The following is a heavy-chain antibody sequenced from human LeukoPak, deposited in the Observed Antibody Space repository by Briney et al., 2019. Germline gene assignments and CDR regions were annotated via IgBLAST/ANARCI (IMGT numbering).Heavy chain of an antibody. D-gene: IGHD3-3*01. CDR3: SILLEDYAFSTGFAKDY. V-gene: IGHV1-24*01. J-gene: IGHJ4*02. CDR1: GYSLIQLS. Sequence: GASVKVSCKVSGYSLIQLSMHWVRQGIGRGVEWMGGFYPVDGETIYAQKFQGRVTMTENTSTDTAYMELSSLRSDDTAVYYCSILLEDYAFSTGFAKDYWGQGTLVTVSS. CDR2: FYPVDGET.